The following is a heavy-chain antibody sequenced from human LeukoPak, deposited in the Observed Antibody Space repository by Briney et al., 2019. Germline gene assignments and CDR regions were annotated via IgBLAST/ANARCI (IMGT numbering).Heavy chain of an antibody. V-gene: IGHV4-59*08. J-gene: IGHJ4*02. D-gene: IGHD4-17*01. CDR2: IYYSGST. CDR3: ARHFTGARLRGYYFDY. CDR1: GGSISSYY. Sequence: SETLSLTCTVSGGSISSYYWSWIRQPPGKGLEWIGYIYYSGSTNYNPSLKSRVTISVDTSKNQFSLKLSSVTAADTAVYYCARHFTGARLRGYYFDYWGQGTLVTVSS.